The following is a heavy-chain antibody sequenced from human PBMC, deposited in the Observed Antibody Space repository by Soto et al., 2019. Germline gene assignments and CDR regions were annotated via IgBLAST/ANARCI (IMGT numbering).Heavy chain of an antibody. J-gene: IGHJ4*02. D-gene: IGHD3-10*01. CDR2: IFYSGTS. V-gene: IGHV4-31*03. CDR3: ERTRGSSFFDF. Sequence: PSETLSLTCNVSGSSISGADYYWSWIRQFPGKGLEWIGYIFYSGTSYYNYNSSLKSRLFMSLDPSKNSFYLKLTSVTAADTAVYYCERTRGSSFFDFWGPGTLVTVSS. CDR1: GSSISGADYY.